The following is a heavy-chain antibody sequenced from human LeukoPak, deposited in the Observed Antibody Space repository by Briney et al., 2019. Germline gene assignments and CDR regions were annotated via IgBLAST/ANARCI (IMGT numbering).Heavy chain of an antibody. D-gene: IGHD2-2*02. CDR1: GFTFSNAW. CDR3: ARGGCSSTSCYMTPLFDY. J-gene: IGHJ4*02. V-gene: IGHV3-30*02. Sequence: GGSLRLSCAASGFTFSNAWMSWVRQAPGKGLEWVAFIRYDGSNKYYADSVKGRFTISRDNSKNTLYLQMNSLRAEDTAVYYCARGGCSSTSCYMTPLFDYWGQGTLVTVSS. CDR2: IRYDGSNK.